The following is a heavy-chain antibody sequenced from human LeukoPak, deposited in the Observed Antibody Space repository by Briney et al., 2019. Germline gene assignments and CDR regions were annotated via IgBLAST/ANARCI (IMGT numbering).Heavy chain of an antibody. J-gene: IGHJ3*02. CDR2: ISAYNGNT. CDR3: ARDRDHYYGSGSYLKNAFDI. CDR1: GYTFTSYG. V-gene: IGHV1-18*04. D-gene: IGHD3-10*01. Sequence: ASVKVSCKASGYTFTSYGINWVRLAPGQGLEWMGWISAYNGNTNYAQKLQGRVTMTTDTSTSTAYMELRSLRSDDTAVYYCARDRDHYYGSGSYLKNAFDIWGQGTMVTVSS.